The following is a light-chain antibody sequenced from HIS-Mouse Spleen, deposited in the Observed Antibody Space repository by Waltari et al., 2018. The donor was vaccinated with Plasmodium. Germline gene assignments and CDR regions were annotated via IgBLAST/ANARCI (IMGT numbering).Light chain of an antibody. CDR1: SSAAGTYNL. Sequence: QSALTQPASVSGSPGQSITISCTGTSSAAGTYNLVSWYQQHPGKAPKLMIYEGSKRPSGVSNRFSGSKSGNTASLTISGLQAEDEADYYCCSYAGSRVFGGGTKLTVL. CDR2: EGS. V-gene: IGLV2-23*01. J-gene: IGLJ2*01. CDR3: CSYAGSRV.